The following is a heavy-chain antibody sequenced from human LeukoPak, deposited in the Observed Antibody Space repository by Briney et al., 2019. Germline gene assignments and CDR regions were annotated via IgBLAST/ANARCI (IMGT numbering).Heavy chain of an antibody. V-gene: IGHV4-39*01. CDR1: GGSISNSSYY. D-gene: IGHD3-22*01. CDR2: IYYSGST. J-gene: IGHJ5*02. Sequence: SETLSLTCTVSGGSISNSSYYWGWIRQPPGKGLEWIGSIYYSGSTYYNPSLKSRVTISVDTSKNQFSLKLSSVTAADTAVYYCASGSMIVVLGPWGQGTLVTVSS. CDR3: ASGSMIVVLGP.